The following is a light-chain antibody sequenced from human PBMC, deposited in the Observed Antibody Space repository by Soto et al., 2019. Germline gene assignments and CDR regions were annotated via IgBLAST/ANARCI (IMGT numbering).Light chain of an antibody. CDR3: CSYTNSNTLV. J-gene: IGLJ1*01. V-gene: IGLV2-14*01. Sequence: QSALTQPASVSGSPGQSITISCTGTSSDVGGYNYVSWYQQHPGKAPKVMIYEVSNRTSGVYNRFSGSKSGNTASLTISGIQAEEEADHCCCSYTNSNTLVFGTGTKLTVL. CDR2: EVS. CDR1: SSDVGGYNY.